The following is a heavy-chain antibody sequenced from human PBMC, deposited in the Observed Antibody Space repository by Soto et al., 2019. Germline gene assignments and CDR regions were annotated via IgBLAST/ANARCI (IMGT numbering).Heavy chain of an antibody. Sequence: GESLKVSCKGSGYSFTSYWIGWVRQMPGKGLECMGIIYPGDSDTRYSPSFQGQVTISADMSISTAYLQWSSLKASDTAMYYCARPLSPGGGYDAFDIWGQGTMVTVSS. J-gene: IGHJ3*02. D-gene: IGHD2-15*01. CDR2: IYPGDSDT. CDR3: ARPLSPGGGYDAFDI. V-gene: IGHV5-51*01. CDR1: GYSFTSYW.